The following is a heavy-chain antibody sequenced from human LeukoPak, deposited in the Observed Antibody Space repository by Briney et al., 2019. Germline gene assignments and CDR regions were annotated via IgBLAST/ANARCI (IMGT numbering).Heavy chain of an antibody. Sequence: GASVKVSCKASGYTFTSYAMNWVRQAPGQGLEWMGWINPNSGGTNNAQKFQGRVTMTRDTSISTAYMELSRLRSDDTAVYYCARVSGNKSNRVDYWGQGTLVTVSS. CDR2: INPNSGGT. D-gene: IGHD5-18*01. CDR1: GYTFTSYA. J-gene: IGHJ4*02. CDR3: ARVSGNKSNRVDY. V-gene: IGHV1-2*02.